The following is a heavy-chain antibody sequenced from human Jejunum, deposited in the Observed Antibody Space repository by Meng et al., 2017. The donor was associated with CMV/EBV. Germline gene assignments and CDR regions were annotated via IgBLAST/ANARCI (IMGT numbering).Heavy chain of an antibody. CDR1: EYPFPGYY. D-gene: IGHD1-26*01. Sequence: EYPFPGYYMHWVRQAPGQGLEWMGWINPNTGGTNSAQKFQGRVAMTRDTSINTAYMELTRLRSDDTAVYYCAKDGGSYLDYYFDYWGQGTLVTVSS. V-gene: IGHV1-2*02. CDR3: AKDGGSYLDYYFDY. J-gene: IGHJ4*02. CDR2: INPNTGGT.